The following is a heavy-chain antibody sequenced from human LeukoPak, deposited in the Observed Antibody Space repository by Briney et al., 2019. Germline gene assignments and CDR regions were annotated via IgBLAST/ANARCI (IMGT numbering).Heavy chain of an antibody. Sequence: GGSLRLSCAASGFTFSNAWMTWVRQAPGKGLEWVSRIKSRTDGGTTDYAAPVKGRFTISRDNAKNTLYLQMNSLRAEDTAVYYCARWGSSWFLPDYWGQGTLVTVSS. CDR2: IKSRTDGGTT. J-gene: IGHJ4*02. CDR3: ARWGSSWFLPDY. CDR1: GFTFSNAW. D-gene: IGHD6-13*01. V-gene: IGHV3-15*05.